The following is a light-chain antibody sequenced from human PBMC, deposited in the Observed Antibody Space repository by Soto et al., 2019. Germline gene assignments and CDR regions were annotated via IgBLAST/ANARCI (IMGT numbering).Light chain of an antibody. J-gene: IGLJ1*01. CDR3: SSYTSSYTYV. V-gene: IGLV2-14*01. Sequence: QSVLTQPASVSGSPGQSITISCTGTSRDVGYYNYVSWYQQHPGKAPKVMIYEVSYRPSGVSNRFSGSKSGNTASLTISGLQAEDEADYYCSSYTSSYTYVFGTGTRSPS. CDR2: EVS. CDR1: SRDVGYYNY.